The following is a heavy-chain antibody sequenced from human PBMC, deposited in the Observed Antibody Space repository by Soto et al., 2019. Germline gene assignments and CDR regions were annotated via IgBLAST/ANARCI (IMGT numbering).Heavy chain of an antibody. V-gene: IGHV4-31*03. CDR1: GDSISGGASF. Sequence: SETLSLTCTVSGDSISGGASFWSWIRQPPGKGLEWIANVYDSGSSYYNPSLKGRLTISVDTTKNQFSLQLKSMTAADTAVYYCAKLSCTSSTCYFPGWFDPWGQGTLVTVSS. CDR2: VYDSGSS. CDR3: AKLSCTSSTCYFPGWFDP. D-gene: IGHD2-2*01. J-gene: IGHJ5*02.